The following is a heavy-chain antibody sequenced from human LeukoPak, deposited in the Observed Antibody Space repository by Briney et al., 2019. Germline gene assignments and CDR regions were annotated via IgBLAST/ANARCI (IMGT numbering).Heavy chain of an antibody. Sequence: ASVKVSCKASGYTFTSYDINWVRQATGQGLEWMGWMNPNSGNTGYAQKFQGRVTITRNTSISTAYMELSSLRSEDTAVYYCARDIIAAAGGAFDIWGQGTMVTVSS. J-gene: IGHJ3*02. D-gene: IGHD6-13*01. V-gene: IGHV1-8*03. CDR1: GYTFTSYD. CDR3: ARDIIAAAGGAFDI. CDR2: MNPNSGNT.